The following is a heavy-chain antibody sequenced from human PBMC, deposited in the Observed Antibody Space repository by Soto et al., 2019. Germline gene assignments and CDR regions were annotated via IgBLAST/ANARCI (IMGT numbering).Heavy chain of an antibody. J-gene: IGHJ4*02. CDR3: AKVRFGELWGFN. Sequence: GGSLRLSCAASGFTFSSYAMHWVRQAPGKGLEYVSAISSNGGSTYYANSVKGRFTISRDNSKNTLYLQMGSLRAEDMAVYYCAKVRFGELWGFNWGQGTLVTVSS. CDR2: ISSNGGST. D-gene: IGHD3-10*01. V-gene: IGHV3-64*01. CDR1: GFTFSSYA.